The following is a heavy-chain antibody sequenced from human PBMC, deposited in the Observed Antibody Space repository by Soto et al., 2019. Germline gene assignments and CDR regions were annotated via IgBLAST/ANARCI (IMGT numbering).Heavy chain of an antibody. CDR1: GFTFSSYG. Sequence: QVQLVESGGGVVQPGRSLRLSCAASGFTFSSYGMHWVRQAPGKGLEWVAVISYDGSNKYYADSVKGRFTISRDNSKNTLYLQMNSLRAEDTAVYYCAKVRPCSGGSCYRPDYYYYGMDVW. V-gene: IGHV3-30*18. CDR2: ISYDGSNK. CDR3: AKVRPCSGGSCYRPDYYYYGMDV. J-gene: IGHJ6*01. D-gene: IGHD2-15*01.